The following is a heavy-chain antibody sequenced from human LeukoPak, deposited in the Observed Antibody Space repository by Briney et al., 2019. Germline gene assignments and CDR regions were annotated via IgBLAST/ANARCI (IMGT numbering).Heavy chain of an antibody. D-gene: IGHD5-12*01. CDR1: GGSISSSNW. Sequence: TSETLSLTCAVSGGSISSSNWWTWVRQSPGKGLEWIGEIYHSGSTNYNPSLKSRITISVDKSKNQFFLKLSSVTAADTAMYYCAKSNGYGLIDYWGQGTLVTVSS. J-gene: IGHJ4*02. CDR3: AKSNGYGLIDY. CDR2: IYHSGST. V-gene: IGHV4-4*02.